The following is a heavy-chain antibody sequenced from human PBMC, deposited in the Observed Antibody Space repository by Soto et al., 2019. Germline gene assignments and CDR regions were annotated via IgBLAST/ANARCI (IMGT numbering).Heavy chain of an antibody. CDR3: ASSGWGASGTPYLDF. CDR1: GVTFKTSE. V-gene: IGHV3-48*03. CDR2: IRASDNSI. J-gene: IGHJ4*02. D-gene: IGHD1-1*01. Sequence: XVSLRLSCAASGVTFKTSEVHWVRQAPGKGLEWLSFIRASDNSIYYADSVEGRFTISGDNAKNSVSLQMNSLTVEDTAIYYCASSGWGASGTPYLDFWGQGTLVTVSS.